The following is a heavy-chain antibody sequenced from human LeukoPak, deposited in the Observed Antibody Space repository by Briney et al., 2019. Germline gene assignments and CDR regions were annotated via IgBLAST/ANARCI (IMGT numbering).Heavy chain of an antibody. D-gene: IGHD6-19*01. J-gene: IGHJ4*02. CDR3: AKRTGSSGWYDVFDY. CDR2: ISGSGGST. CDR1: GFTFSSYA. Sequence: PGGSLRLSCAASGFTFSSYAMSWVRQAPGKGLEWVSGISGSGGSTYYADSAKGRFTISRDNSKNTLYLQMNSLGAEDTAVYYCAKRTGSSGWYDVFDYWGQGTLVTVSS. V-gene: IGHV3-23*01.